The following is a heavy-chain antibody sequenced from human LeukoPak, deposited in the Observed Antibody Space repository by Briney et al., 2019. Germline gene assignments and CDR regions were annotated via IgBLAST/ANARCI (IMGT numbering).Heavy chain of an antibody. D-gene: IGHD6-13*01. CDR1: GGSISSSNW. Sequence: KTSETLSLTCAVSGGSISSSNWWSWVRQPPGKGLEWIGEIDHSGSTNYNPSLKSRVTISVDKSKNQFSLKLSSVTAADTAVYYCARVLGYSRSPYYYYMDVWGKGTTVTVSS. J-gene: IGHJ6*03. CDR2: IDHSGST. CDR3: ARVLGYSRSPYYYYMDV. V-gene: IGHV4-4*02.